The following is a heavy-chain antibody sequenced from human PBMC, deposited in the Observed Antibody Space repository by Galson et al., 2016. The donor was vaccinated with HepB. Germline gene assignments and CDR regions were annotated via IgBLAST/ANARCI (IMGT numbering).Heavy chain of an antibody. CDR2: IKDDARTT. CDR1: GLTFSRYW. V-gene: IGHV3-74*01. J-gene: IGHJ4*02. Sequence: SLRLSCAASGLTFSRYWMRWVRQAPGKGLVWLSYIKDDARTTNYADSVKGRFFISRDNAKNTLYLQMNSLRAEDTALYYCARLYLVVAGTIDYWGQGTLVTVSS. CDR3: ARLYLVVAGTIDY. D-gene: IGHD6-19*01.